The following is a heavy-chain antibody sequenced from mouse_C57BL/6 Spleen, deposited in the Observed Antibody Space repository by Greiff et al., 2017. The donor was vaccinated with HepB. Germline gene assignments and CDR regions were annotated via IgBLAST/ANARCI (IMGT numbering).Heavy chain of an antibody. V-gene: IGHV1-69*01. CDR3: ARRASRYFDY. J-gene: IGHJ2*01. CDR2: IDPSDSYT. Sequence: QVQLKQPGAELVMPGASVKLSCKASGYTFTSYWMHWVKQRPGQGLEWIGEIDPSDSYTNYNQKFKGKSTLTVDKSSSTAYMQLSSLTSEDSAVYYCARRASRYFDYWGQGTTLTVSS. CDR1: GYTFTSYW. D-gene: IGHD3-3*01.